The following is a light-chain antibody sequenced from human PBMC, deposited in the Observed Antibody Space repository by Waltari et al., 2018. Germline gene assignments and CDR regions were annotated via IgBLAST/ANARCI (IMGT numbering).Light chain of an antibody. V-gene: IGKV1-39*01. J-gene: IGKJ2*01. CDR1: QSITRY. CDR3: QQSFNTPRT. Sequence: DIQMTQSPSSLSASVGDRVTITCRASQSITRYLNWYQQKPGQAPKLLIYTTSTLKSDIPSRFSGSGSGTDFTLTISSLQPEDFATYYCQQSFNTPRTFGQGTKLEIK. CDR2: TTS.